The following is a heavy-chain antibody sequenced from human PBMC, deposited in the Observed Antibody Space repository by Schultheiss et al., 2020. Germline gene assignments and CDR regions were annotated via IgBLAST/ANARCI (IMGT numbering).Heavy chain of an antibody. J-gene: IGHJ4*02. CDR3: ARDGSVGATTLVDY. CDR1: GGTFSSYT. V-gene: IGHV1-69*04. CDR2: IIPILGIA. D-gene: IGHD1-26*01. Sequence: SVKVSCKASGGTFSSYTISWVRQAPGQGLEWMGRIIPILGIANYAQKFQGRVTITADKSTSTAYMELRSLRSDDTAVYYCARDGSVGATTLVDYWGQGTLVTVSS.